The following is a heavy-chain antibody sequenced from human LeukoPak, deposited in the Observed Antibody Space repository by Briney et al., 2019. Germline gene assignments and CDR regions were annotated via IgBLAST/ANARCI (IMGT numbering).Heavy chain of an antibody. D-gene: IGHD3-3*01. V-gene: IGHV1-2*02. CDR3: ARDKNYDFWSGEFDY. CDR2: INPNSGGT. Sequence: ASVKVSCKASGYTFTGYYMHWVRQARGQGLEWMGSINPNSGGTNYAQKFQGRVTMTRDTSISTAYMELSRLRSDDTAVYYCARDKNYDFWSGEFDYWGQGTLVTVSS. J-gene: IGHJ4*02. CDR1: GYTFTGYY.